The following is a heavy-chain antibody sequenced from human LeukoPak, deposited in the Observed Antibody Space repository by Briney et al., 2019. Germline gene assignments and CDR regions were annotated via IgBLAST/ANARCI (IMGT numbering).Heavy chain of an antibody. J-gene: IGHJ4*02. CDR3: ATDSGYYDSSGYSDY. D-gene: IGHD3-22*01. CDR1: GYTLTELS. V-gene: IGHV1-24*01. CDR2: FDPEDGET. Sequence: ASVKVSCKVSGYTLTELSMHWVRQAPGKGLEWMGGFDPEDGETIYAQKFQGRVTMTEDTSTDTAYMELSSLRSEDTAVYYCATDSGYYDSSGYSDYWGQGTLVTVSS.